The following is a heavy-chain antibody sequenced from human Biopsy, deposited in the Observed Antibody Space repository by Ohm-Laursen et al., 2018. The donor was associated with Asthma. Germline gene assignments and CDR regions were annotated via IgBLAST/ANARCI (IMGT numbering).Heavy chain of an antibody. CDR2: ISFDGTNR. V-gene: IGHV3-30*18. J-gene: IGHJ4*02. CDR1: GFSFSNYG. D-gene: IGHD1-26*01. CDR3: AKEVFPGWELRRGPDS. Sequence: SLRLSCTASGFSFSNYGMHWVRQAPGKGLDWVAVISFDGTNRNYTDSLKGRFTISRDNSRNTLHLEMNSLRAEDTAVYFCAKEVFPGWELRRGPDSWGQGTLVTVSS.